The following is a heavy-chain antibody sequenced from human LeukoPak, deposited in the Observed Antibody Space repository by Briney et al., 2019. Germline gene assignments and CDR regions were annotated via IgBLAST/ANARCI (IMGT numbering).Heavy chain of an antibody. D-gene: IGHD3-22*01. Sequence: SETLSLTCTVSGGSISSSSYYWGWIRRPPGKGLEWIGSIYYSGSTNYNPSLKSRVTISVDTSKNQFSLKLSSVTAADTAVYYCARVGGVVVITTPRYYMDVWGKGTTVTVSS. V-gene: IGHV4-39*07. CDR3: ARVGGVVVITTPRYYMDV. CDR2: IYYSGST. J-gene: IGHJ6*03. CDR1: GGSISSSSYY.